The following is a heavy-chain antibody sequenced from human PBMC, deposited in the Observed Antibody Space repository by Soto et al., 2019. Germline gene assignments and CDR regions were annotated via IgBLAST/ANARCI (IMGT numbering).Heavy chain of an antibody. Sequence: GGSLRLSCTASGFTFGDYAMSWFRQAPGKGLEWVGFIRSKAYGGTTEYAASVKGRFTISRDDSKSIAYLQMNSLKTEDTAVYYCTRSLWFGELLSGTFDYWGQGTLVTVSS. CDR3: TRSLWFGELLSGTFDY. CDR2: IRSKAYGGTT. CDR1: GFTFGDYA. J-gene: IGHJ4*02. V-gene: IGHV3-49*03. D-gene: IGHD3-10*01.